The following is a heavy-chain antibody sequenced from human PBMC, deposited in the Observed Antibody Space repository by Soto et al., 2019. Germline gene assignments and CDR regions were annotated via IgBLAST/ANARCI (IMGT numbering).Heavy chain of an antibody. CDR3: ARLGTSIIGDYEPYDY. J-gene: IGHJ4*02. D-gene: IGHD4-17*01. Sequence: QLQLQESGPGLVKPSETLSLTCTVSGGSISSSSYYWGWIRQPPGKGLEWIGSIYYSGSTYYNPSLKSRVTISVDTSKNQFSLKLSSVTAADTAVYYCARLGTSIIGDYEPYDYWGQGTLVTVSS. CDR1: GGSISSSSYY. CDR2: IYYSGST. V-gene: IGHV4-39*01.